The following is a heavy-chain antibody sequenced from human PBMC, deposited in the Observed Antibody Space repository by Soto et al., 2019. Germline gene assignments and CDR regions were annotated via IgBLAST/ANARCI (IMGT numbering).Heavy chain of an antibody. Sequence: EVQLVESGGGLVQPGRSLRLSCAASGFTFDDYAMHWVRQAPGKGLEWVSGISWNSGSIGYADSVKGRFTISRDNAKNSLYLQMNSLRAEDTALYYCVKDMAVAGQYWYFDLWGRGTLVTVSS. D-gene: IGHD6-19*01. J-gene: IGHJ2*01. CDR1: GFTFDDYA. CDR2: ISWNSGSI. CDR3: VKDMAVAGQYWYFDL. V-gene: IGHV3-9*01.